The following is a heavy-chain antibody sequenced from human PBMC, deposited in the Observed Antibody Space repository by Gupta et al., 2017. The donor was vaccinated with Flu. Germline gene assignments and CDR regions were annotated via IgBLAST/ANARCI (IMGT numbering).Heavy chain of an antibody. CDR3: AKLGSCTGTNCPTGDFFYLDV. J-gene: IGHJ6*03. V-gene: IGHV3-33*05. CDR1: G. D-gene: IGHD2-8*02. Sequence: GMHGVRQAPGKGLEWVALISHDGSRKYCAESVKGRCTVSRDNYRNILYLHLSGLRHEDTAVYYCAKLGSCTGTNCPTGDFFYLDVWGKGTTVAVAS. CDR2: ISHDGSRK.